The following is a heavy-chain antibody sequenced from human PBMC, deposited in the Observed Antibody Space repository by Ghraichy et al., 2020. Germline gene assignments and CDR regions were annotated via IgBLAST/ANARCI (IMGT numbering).Heavy chain of an antibody. CDR1: GFTFSNYA. CDR2: ISGAGDST. D-gene: IGHD3-9*01. V-gene: IGHV3-23*01. CDR3: ATRPDYDILTGYGGLDY. J-gene: IGHJ4*02. Sequence: GGSLRLSCAVSGFTFSNYAMTWVRQAPGKGLEWVSAISGAGDSTFYGDSVKGRFTISRDNSKNTLYLQKNSLRDEDTAVYYCATRPDYDILTGYGGLDYWGQGTLVTVSS.